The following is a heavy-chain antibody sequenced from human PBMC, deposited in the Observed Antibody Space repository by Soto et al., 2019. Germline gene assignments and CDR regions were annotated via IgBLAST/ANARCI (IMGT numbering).Heavy chain of an antibody. CDR1: GGSVSSGGYY. CDR3: ARVATDRGYPNAMDV. CDR2: IHYSGSN. J-gene: IGHJ6*02. D-gene: IGHD5-12*01. V-gene: IGHV4-61*08. Sequence: QVQLQESGPGLVKPSETLSLTCTVSGGSVSSGGYYWSWIRQPPGKGLEWIGYIHYSGSNNYNPSHKSRVSISVDTSKHQFSLKVSSVTAADTAVYYCARVATDRGYPNAMDVWGQGTTVNVSS.